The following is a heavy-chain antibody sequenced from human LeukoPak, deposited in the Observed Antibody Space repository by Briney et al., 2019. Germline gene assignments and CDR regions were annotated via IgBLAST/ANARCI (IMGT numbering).Heavy chain of an antibody. V-gene: IGHV3-30*04. Sequence: GGSLRLSCAASGFTFSSYAMHWVRQAPGKGLEWVAVMSYDGSNKYYADPVEGRFTISRDNSKNTLYLQMNSLRAEDTAVYYCARDSGSGNNDYWGQGTLVTVSS. CDR2: MSYDGSNK. D-gene: IGHD1-26*01. CDR1: GFTFSSYA. J-gene: IGHJ4*02. CDR3: ARDSGSGNNDY.